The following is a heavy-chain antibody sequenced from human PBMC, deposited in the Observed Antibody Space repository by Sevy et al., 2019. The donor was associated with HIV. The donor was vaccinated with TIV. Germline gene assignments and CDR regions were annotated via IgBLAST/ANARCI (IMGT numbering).Heavy chain of an antibody. CDR2: ISGRGGGT. J-gene: IGHJ6*02. Sequence: GGSLRLSCAASGFTFSSYAMSWVRQAPGKGLEWVSAISGRGGGTNYADSVKGRFTISRDNSKNTLYLQMNSLRAEDTAVYYCAKDGYCTNGVCYFHYYYYYGMDVWGQGTTVTVSS. CDR1: GFTFSSYA. CDR3: AKDGYCTNGVCYFHYYYYYGMDV. D-gene: IGHD2-8*01. V-gene: IGHV3-23*01.